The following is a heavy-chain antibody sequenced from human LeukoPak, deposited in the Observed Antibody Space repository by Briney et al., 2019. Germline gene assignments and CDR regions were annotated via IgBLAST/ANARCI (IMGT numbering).Heavy chain of an antibody. CDR3: ARGDRGEAYYYYMDV. J-gene: IGHJ6*03. D-gene: IGHD3-10*01. CDR1: GGTFSSYA. V-gene: IGHV1-69*05. CDR2: IIPIFGTA. Sequence: SVKVSCKASGGTFSSYAISWVRQAPGQGLEWMGGIIPIFGTANYAQKFQGRVTITTDESTSTAYMELSSLRPEDTAVYYCARGDRGEAYYYYMDVWGKGTTVTVSS.